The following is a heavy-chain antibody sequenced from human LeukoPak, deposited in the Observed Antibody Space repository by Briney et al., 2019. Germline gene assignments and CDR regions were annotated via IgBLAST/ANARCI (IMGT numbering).Heavy chain of an antibody. Sequence: GGSLRLSCAASGFTLSSYAMTWVRQAPGKGLEWVGFIRSKTYGGTTEYAASMKGRFTISRDDSKSIAYLQMNSLKTEDTAVYYCARGGGYSGYGFFDYWGQGTLVTVSS. D-gene: IGHD5-12*01. CDR3: ARGGGYSGYGFFDY. CDR2: IRSKTYGGTT. J-gene: IGHJ4*02. CDR1: GFTLSSYA. V-gene: IGHV3-49*04.